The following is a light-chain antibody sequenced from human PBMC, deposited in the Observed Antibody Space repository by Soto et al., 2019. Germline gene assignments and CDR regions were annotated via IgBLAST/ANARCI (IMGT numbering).Light chain of an antibody. J-gene: IGKJ2*01. CDR1: RSVSSRY. CDR3: QQFGDSPPAFT. V-gene: IGKV3-20*01. CDR2: GAS. Sequence: ESMLTQSPGTLSLSPGERATLSCRASRSVSSRYISWYQQKPGQAPRLLIYGASISATGIPDRFSGSGSGTDFTLTISRLEADDFAVYYCQQFGDSPPAFTFGQGTKLEI.